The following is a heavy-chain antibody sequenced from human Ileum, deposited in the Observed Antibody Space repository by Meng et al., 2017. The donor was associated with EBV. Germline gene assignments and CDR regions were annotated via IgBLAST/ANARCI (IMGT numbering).Heavy chain of an antibody. J-gene: IGHJ4*02. Sequence: VQLVQDGAEVKNPGSSVKVSCKASGYALTSYILHWVRQAPGQRLEWMGWINVGVGYTKYSQKFQGRVTISSDTSATTGYMELSSLRSEDTAVYYCVRGPPVGVPGPGDYWGQGTLVTVSS. CDR1: GYALTSYI. CDR2: INVGVGYT. V-gene: IGHV1-3*01. D-gene: IGHD2-21*01. CDR3: VRGPPVGVPGPGDY.